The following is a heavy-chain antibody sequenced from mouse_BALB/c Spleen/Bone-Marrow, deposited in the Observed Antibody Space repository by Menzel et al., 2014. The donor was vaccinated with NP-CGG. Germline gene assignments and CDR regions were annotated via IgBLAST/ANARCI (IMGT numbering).Heavy chain of an antibody. Sequence: QVQLKESGAELVRPGSSVKISCKASGYAFSSYWMNWVKQRPGQGLEWIGQIYPGDGDTNYNGNFKDKATLTVDRSSSTAFMQLSSLTSEDSAVYFCARWYRDPHFAMDYWSPGTSVTVSS. CDR2: IYPGDGDT. CDR3: ARWYRDPHFAMDY. V-gene: IGHV1-80*01. CDR1: GYAFSSYW. J-gene: IGHJ4*01. D-gene: IGHD2-14*01.